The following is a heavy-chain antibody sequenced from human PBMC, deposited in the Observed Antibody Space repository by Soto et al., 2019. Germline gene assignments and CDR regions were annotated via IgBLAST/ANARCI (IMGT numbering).Heavy chain of an antibody. D-gene: IGHD3-10*01. CDR1: GFPFSNYA. V-gene: IGHV3-23*01. CDR2: IDVGDDRP. CDR3: AKGGISYGALDY. Sequence: EVQLLESGGGLVKPGGSLRLSCAVSGFPFSNYAMTWVRQAPGKGLEWVSSIDVGDDRPYYADSVKGRFTISRDNSKNMVSLQMNSLRAEDTALYYCAKGGISYGALDYWAQGTLVTVSS. J-gene: IGHJ4*02.